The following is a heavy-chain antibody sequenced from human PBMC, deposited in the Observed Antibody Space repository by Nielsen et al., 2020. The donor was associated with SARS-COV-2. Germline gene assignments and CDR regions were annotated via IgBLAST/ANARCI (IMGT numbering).Heavy chain of an antibody. Sequence: GESLKISCAASGFTFSSYGMDWVRQAPGKGLEWVAIIWYDGSNEYYADSVRGRFTISRDNAKNSLYLQMNSLRAEDTAVYYCARGGLMVRGADGMDVWGQGTTVTVSS. CDR3: ARGGLMVRGADGMDV. J-gene: IGHJ6*02. V-gene: IGHV3-33*01. CDR2: IWYDGSNE. D-gene: IGHD3-10*01. CDR1: GFTFSSYG.